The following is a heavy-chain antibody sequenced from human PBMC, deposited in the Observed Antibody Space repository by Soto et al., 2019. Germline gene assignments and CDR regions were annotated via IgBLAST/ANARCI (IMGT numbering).Heavy chain of an antibody. CDR2: IDHTGST. Sequence: QVQLQESGPGLVKPSQTLSLTCTVSGGSISSGDYYWTWIRQHPVKGLEWIGYIDHTGSTYYNPSLKSRVIISVLTSDNQFSLRLSSVTAADTALYYCATRGSQSYSGLDVWGQGTTVTVSS. CDR1: GGSISSGDYY. V-gene: IGHV4-31*03. D-gene: IGHD5-12*01. CDR3: ATRGSQSYSGLDV. J-gene: IGHJ6*02.